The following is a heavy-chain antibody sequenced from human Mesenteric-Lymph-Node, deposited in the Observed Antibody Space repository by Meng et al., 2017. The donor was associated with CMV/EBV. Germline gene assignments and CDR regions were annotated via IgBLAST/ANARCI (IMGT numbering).Heavy chain of an antibody. J-gene: IGHJ3*02. CDR3: ARYCSSANCYYDAFDI. D-gene: IGHD2-2*01. V-gene: IGHV3-66*02. CDR1: GFTVSSNY. CDR2: FYSSGST. Sequence: GESLKISCAASGFTVSSNYMSWVRQAPGKGLEWVSVFYSSGSTYYADSVKGRFTISRDNSKNTLYLQMDSLRAEDTAVYYCARYCSSANCYYDAFDIWGQGTMVTVSS.